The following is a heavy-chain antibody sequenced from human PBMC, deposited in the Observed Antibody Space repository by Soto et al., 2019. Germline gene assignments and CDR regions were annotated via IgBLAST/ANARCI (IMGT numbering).Heavy chain of an antibody. CDR3: ARVKENCSTTSCYKFFDF. Sequence: SSVKVSFKDSGGTFSSYAVSWVRQAPGQGLEWVGEIIPMYGMPNLAHRFQGRVTVTADESTSTVYMEVSSLRSEDTAIYYCARVKENCSTTSCYKFFDFWGQGTLVTVSS. CDR2: IIPMYGMP. D-gene: IGHD2-2*02. V-gene: IGHV1-69*13. CDR1: GGTFSSYA. J-gene: IGHJ4*02.